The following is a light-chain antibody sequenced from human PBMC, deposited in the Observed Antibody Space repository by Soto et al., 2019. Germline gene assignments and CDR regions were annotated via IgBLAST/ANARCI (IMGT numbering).Light chain of an antibody. CDR2: DAS. CDR1: QDITNY. Sequence: DIQMTQSPSSLSASVGDRVTITCQASQDITNYLNWYQQKPGKAPKLLIYDASTLETGVPSRFSGSGSGTDFTFTISSLQPEDIATYYCQQNDDLPFNFGGGTKVEIK. V-gene: IGKV1-33*01. CDR3: QQNDDLPFN. J-gene: IGKJ4*01.